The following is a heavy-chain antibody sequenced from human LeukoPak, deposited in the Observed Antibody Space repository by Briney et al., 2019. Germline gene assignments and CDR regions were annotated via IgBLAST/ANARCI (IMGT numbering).Heavy chain of an antibody. CDR3: AISSGYSSGWSRGYAFDI. CDR1: GGSISSYY. J-gene: IGHJ3*02. CDR2: IYDSGTT. D-gene: IGHD6-19*01. Sequence: SETLSLTCTVSGGSISSYYWSWIRQPPGKGLEWIGHIYDSGTTNYNPSLKSRVTISVDTSKNQFSLKLSSVTAADTAVYYCAISSGYSSGWSRGYAFDIWGQGTMVTVSS. V-gene: IGHV4-59*12.